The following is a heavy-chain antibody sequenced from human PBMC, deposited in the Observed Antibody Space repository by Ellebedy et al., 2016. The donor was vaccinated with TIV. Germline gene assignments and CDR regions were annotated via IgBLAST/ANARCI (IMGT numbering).Heavy chain of an antibody. Sequence: GESLKISCAASGFNFRSYWMTWVRQAPGKGLEWVAKIRQEGDEIYYVESVKGRFTISRDNAKTSLFLQMNSLRVEDTAVYSCARRASYGDYAVQVNPGFDPWGQGTLVTVSS. CDR3: ARRASYGDYAVQVNPGFDP. J-gene: IGHJ5*02. CDR2: IRQEGDEI. D-gene: IGHD4-17*01. CDR1: GFNFRSYW. V-gene: IGHV3-7*01.